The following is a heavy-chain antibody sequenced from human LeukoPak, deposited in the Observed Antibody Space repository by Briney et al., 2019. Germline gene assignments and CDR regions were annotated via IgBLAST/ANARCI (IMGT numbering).Heavy chain of an antibody. J-gene: IGHJ4*02. CDR3: AREGGRAAAGRFDY. Sequence: PGGSLRLSCAASGINFRSSGMHWVRQAPGKGLEWVTFIQKDGSDKSYAASVKGRFTISRDNSKNTVYLHMNSLRADDTALYYCAREGGRAAAGRFDYWGQGTLVTVSS. CDR2: IQKDGSDK. D-gene: IGHD6-13*01. CDR1: GINFRSSG. V-gene: IGHV3-30*02.